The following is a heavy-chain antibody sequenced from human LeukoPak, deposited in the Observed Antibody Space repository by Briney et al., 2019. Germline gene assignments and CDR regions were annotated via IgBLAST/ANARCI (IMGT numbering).Heavy chain of an antibody. CDR3: ANDGTYDDAFDI. J-gene: IGHJ3*02. V-gene: IGHV4-4*07. CDR2: LYSSGST. Sequence: AETLSLTRTVSGVSISSYYWSWIRQPAGKGLEWIGRLYSSGSTNYNPSLKSRVTMSVDTSKNQFSLKLSSVTAADTAVYYCANDGTYDDAFDIWGQGTMVTVSS. D-gene: IGHD1-26*01. CDR1: GVSISSYY.